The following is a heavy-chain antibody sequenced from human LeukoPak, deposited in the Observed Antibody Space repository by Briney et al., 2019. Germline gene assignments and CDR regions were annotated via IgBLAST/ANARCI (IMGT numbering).Heavy chain of an antibody. D-gene: IGHD6-19*01. J-gene: IGHJ5*02. Sequence: GSSVKVSCKASGGTFSSYAISWVRQAPGQGLEWMGGIIPIFGTANYARKFQGRVTITADKSTSTAYMELSSLRSEDTAVYYCARAYKQWLVLGWFDPWGQGTLVTVSS. V-gene: IGHV1-69*06. CDR1: GGTFSSYA. CDR2: IIPIFGTA. CDR3: ARAYKQWLVLGWFDP.